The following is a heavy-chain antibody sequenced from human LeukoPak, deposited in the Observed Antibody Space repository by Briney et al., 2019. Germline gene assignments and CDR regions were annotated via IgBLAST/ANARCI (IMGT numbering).Heavy chain of an antibody. D-gene: IGHD3/OR15-3a*01. CDR1: GFTFDEYA. J-gene: IGHJ4*02. CDR3: AKVGIFGLVTYYFDY. V-gene: IGHV3-9*01. Sequence: GGTLRLSCAASGFTFDEYAMHWVRQAPGKGLEWVSGISWNSGLIDYADSVKGRFTISRDNAKNSLYLQMNSLKAEDTAFYYCAKVGIFGLVTYYFDYWGQGTLVTVSS. CDR2: ISWNSGLI.